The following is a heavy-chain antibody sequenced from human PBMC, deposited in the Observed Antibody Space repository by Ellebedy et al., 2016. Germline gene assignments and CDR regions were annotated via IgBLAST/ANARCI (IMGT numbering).Heavy chain of an antibody. D-gene: IGHD1-1*01. J-gene: IGHJ3*02. CDR2: ISSGGAT. CDR1: GFSVSSND. V-gene: IGHV3-53*01. CDR3: VTRHNAAFDI. Sequence: GESLKSSXAASGFSVSSNDMSWVRQRPGKGLECVSLISSGGATFYADSVEGRFTISRDNSKKRLYLQMSGLGADDTAVYYSVTRHNAAFDIWGQGTTVTVS.